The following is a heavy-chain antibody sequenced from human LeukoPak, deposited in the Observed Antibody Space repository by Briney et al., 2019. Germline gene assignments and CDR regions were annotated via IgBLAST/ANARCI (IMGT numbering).Heavy chain of an antibody. D-gene: IGHD2-15*01. CDR1: GGSISSSSYY. CDR3: ARDRADDCSGGSCYSSDAFDI. V-gene: IGHV4-39*07. Sequence: PSETLSLTCTVSGGSISSSSYYWGWIRQPPGKGLEWIGSIYYSGSTYYNPSLKSRVTISVDTSKNQFSPKLSSVTAADTAVYYCARDRADDCSGGSCYSSDAFDIWGQGTMVTVSS. CDR2: IYYSGST. J-gene: IGHJ3*02.